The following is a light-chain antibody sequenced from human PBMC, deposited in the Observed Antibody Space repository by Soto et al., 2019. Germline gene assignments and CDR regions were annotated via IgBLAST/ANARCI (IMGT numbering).Light chain of an antibody. J-gene: IGLJ2*01. Sequence: SYELTQPPSVSVAPGQTARITCGGTNIGRKSVHGYQQKPGQAPVVVVYDDRGQPSGIPERFSGSNSGNTAALTISRVEAGDEADYYCQLWDSNSDHVVFGGGTKLTVL. V-gene: IGLV3-21*02. CDR3: QLWDSNSDHVV. CDR2: DDR. CDR1: NIGRKS.